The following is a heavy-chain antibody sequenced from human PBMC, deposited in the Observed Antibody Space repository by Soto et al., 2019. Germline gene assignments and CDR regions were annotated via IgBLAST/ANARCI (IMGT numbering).Heavy chain of an antibody. CDR2: INAGNGNT. CDR1: GYTFTSYA. D-gene: IGHD6-19*01. CDR3: ASSYSSGWYPSYYYYGMDV. V-gene: IGHV1-3*01. Sequence: ASVKVSCKASGYTFTSYAMHWVRQAPGQRLEWMGWINAGNGNTKYSQKFQGRVTITRDTSASTAYMELSSLRSEDTAVYYCASSYSSGWYPSYYYYGMDVCGQGTTVTVSS. J-gene: IGHJ6*02.